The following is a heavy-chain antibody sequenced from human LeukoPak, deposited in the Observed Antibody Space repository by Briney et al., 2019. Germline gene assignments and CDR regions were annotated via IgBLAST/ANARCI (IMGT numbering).Heavy chain of an antibody. CDR1: GGSISSYY. V-gene: IGHV4-59*08. Sequence: SETLSLTRTVSGGSISSYYWSWIRQPPGKGLEWIGYINYSGNTNYNPSLKSRVTISVDTSKNQVSLRLSSVTATDTAVYYCARPYDTSGYYHAFDIWGQGTMVTVSS. J-gene: IGHJ3*02. CDR3: ARPYDTSGYYHAFDI. CDR2: INYSGNT. D-gene: IGHD3-22*01.